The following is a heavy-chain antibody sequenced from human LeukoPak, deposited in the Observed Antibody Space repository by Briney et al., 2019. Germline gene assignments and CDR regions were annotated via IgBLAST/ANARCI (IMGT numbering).Heavy chain of an antibody. Sequence: GGSLRLSCAASGFTFSSYAMSWVRQAPGKGLEWVSAISGSAGSTYYADSVKGRFTISRDNAKNSLYLQMNSLRAEDTAVYYCARFELDSGGYASNFDSWGQGTLVTVSS. CDR1: GFTFSSYA. CDR3: ARFELDSGGYASNFDS. CDR2: ISGSAGST. D-gene: IGHD3-22*01. J-gene: IGHJ4*02. V-gene: IGHV3-23*01.